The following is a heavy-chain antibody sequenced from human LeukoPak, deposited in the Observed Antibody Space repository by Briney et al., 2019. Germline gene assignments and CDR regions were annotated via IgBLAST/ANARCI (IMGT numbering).Heavy chain of an antibody. Sequence: PGGSLRLSCSASGFTFSTYWMSWVRQAPGKGLEWVANIKQDGSEKYYVDSVKGRFTISRDNAKNSLYLQMNSLRAEDTAVYYCAKRVGDYYDSSGYSSHWGQGTLVTVSS. J-gene: IGHJ4*02. CDR3: AKRVGDYYDSSGYSSH. D-gene: IGHD3-22*01. CDR1: GFTFSTYW. CDR2: IKQDGSEK. V-gene: IGHV3-7*01.